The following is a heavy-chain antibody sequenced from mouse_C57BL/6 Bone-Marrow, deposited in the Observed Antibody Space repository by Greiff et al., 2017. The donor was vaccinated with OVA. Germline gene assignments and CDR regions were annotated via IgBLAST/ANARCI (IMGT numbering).Heavy chain of an antibody. V-gene: IGHV1-69*01. CDR3: ARLEGAPIFDY. Sequence: VQLQQPGAELVMPGASVKLSCKASGYTFTSYWMHWVKQRPGQGLEWIGEIDPSDSYTNYNQKFKGKSTLTVDKSSSTAYMQLSSLTSEDSAVYYCARLEGAPIFDYWGQGTTLTVSS. J-gene: IGHJ2*01. D-gene: IGHD6-1*01. CDR1: GYTFTSYW. CDR2: IDPSDSYT.